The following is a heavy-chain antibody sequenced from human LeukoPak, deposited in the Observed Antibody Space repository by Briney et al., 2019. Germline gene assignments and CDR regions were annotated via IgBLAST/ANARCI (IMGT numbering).Heavy chain of an antibody. J-gene: IGHJ5*02. CDR3: ARQSYDSSGYYPNWFDP. CDR1: GYSFTSYW. V-gene: IGHV5-51*01. D-gene: IGHD3-22*01. CDR2: IYPGDSDT. Sequence: GESLKISCKGSGYSFTSYWIGWVRQMPGKGLEWMGTIYPGDSDTRYSPSFQGQVTISADKSISTAYLQWSSLKASDTAMYYCARQSYDSSGYYPNWFDPWGQGTLVTVSS.